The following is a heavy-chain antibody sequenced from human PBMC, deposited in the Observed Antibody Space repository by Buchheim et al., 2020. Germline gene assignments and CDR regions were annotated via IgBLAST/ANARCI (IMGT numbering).Heavy chain of an antibody. CDR3: VTGAWLDF. CDR1: GFIFSNAW. CDR2: IKSKPDGGTT. Sequence: EVQLAESGGGLVKPGESLRLSCAGSGFIFSNAWMNWVRQASGKGLEWVGRIKSKPDGGTTDYAAPVKGSFTISRDDSTTKVYLQMNSLKIEDTAVYYCVTGAWLDFWGQGTL. V-gene: IGHV3-15*07. J-gene: IGHJ4*02.